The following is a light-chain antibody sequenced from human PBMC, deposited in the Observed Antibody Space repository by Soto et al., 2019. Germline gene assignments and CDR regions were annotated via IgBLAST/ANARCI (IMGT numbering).Light chain of an antibody. Sequence: EIVLTQSPGTLSLSPGERATLSCRASQSVSSYLAWYQQKPVQAPRLLIYGASSRATGIPDRFSGSGSGTDFTLTISRLEPEDFAVYYCQQYGSSPLTFGGWTKVDI. J-gene: IGKJ4*01. CDR3: QQYGSSPLT. V-gene: IGKV3-20*01. CDR2: GAS. CDR1: QSVSSY.